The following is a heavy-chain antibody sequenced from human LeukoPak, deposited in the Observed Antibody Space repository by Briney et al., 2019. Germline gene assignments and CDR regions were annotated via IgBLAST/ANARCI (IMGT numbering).Heavy chain of an antibody. Sequence: GGSLRLPCAASGFTFSNYYVHWVRQPPGKGLVWVSRINSDGRDTGYVDSVKGRFTISRDNAKNTVYLQMNSLRAEDTAVYYCATFGFNWNLGYWGQGTLVTVSS. CDR2: INSDGRDT. D-gene: IGHD1-20*01. V-gene: IGHV3-74*01. J-gene: IGHJ4*02. CDR1: GFTFSNYY. CDR3: ATFGFNWNLGY.